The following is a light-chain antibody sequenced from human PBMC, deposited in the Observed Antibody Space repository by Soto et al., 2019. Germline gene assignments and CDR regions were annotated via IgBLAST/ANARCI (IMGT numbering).Light chain of an antibody. V-gene: IGKV1-9*01. CDR3: QHRSNWPPALS. Sequence: TQFTDSPSFLSVAVGDRVTMTCRASQGISSYLAWYQQTSGKAPKLLISAASTLQRGVPSRFRGSGSGTQFTLTISSLEPEDFAVYYCQHRSNWPPALSFGGGTKVEIK. CDR2: AAS. CDR1: QGISSY. J-gene: IGKJ4*01.